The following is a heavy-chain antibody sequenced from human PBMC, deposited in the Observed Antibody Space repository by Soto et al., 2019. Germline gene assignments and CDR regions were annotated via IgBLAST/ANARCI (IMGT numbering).Heavy chain of an antibody. D-gene: IGHD3-16*01. J-gene: IGHJ4*02. CDR2: IYYSGST. CDR3: ARQLGQSFCDY. Sequence: SETLSLTCTVSGGSISSSSYYWGWIRQPPGKGLEWIGSIYYSGSTYYNPSLKSRVTISVDTSKNQFSLKLSSVTAADTAVYYCARQLGQSFCDYWGQGTLVTVSS. CDR1: GGSISSSSYY. V-gene: IGHV4-39*01.